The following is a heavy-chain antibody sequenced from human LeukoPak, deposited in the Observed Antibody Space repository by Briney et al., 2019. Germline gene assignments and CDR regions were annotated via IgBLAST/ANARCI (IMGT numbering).Heavy chain of an antibody. CDR3: ARSGHGSGSYSYNYYFYYMDV. V-gene: IGHV4-4*07. D-gene: IGHD3-10*01. CDR1: GGSISRYY. CDR2: IYTSGST. Sequence: SETLSLTCTVSGGSISRYYWSWIRQPAGKGLEWIGRIYTSGSTNYNPSLKSRVTMSVDTSKNQFSLKLSSVTAADTAVYYCARSGHGSGSYSYNYYFYYMDVWGKGTTVTVSS. J-gene: IGHJ6*03.